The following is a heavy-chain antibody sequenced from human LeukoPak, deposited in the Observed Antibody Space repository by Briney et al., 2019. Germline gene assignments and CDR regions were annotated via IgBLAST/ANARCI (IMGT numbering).Heavy chain of an antibody. Sequence: PSETLSLTCTVSGGSISRYYWSWVRQAPGKGLEWVSFIYSGGNTYYADSVKGRFTISRDNSKNTVHLQMNSLRAEDTAMYYCARRAGDYSHPYDYWGQGTLVTVSS. V-gene: IGHV3-53*01. J-gene: IGHJ4*02. CDR3: ARRAGDYSHPYDY. D-gene: IGHD3-22*01. CDR2: IYSGGNT. CDR1: GGSISRYY.